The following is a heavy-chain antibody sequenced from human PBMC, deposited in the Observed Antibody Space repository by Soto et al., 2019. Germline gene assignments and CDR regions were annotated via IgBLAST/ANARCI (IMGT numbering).Heavy chain of an antibody. Sequence: VQLVESGGGLVQPGGSLRLSCAGSGFAFSTFDIHWVRQAPGKGLEWVSGIGTLSDTFYAASVQARFTISRQNATNSVYLQMNSLRAGDTPFSYCARGRSFSYDATPPPMFDPWGQGTLVTVSS. CDR2: IGTLSDT. D-gene: IGHD3-22*01. V-gene: IGHV3-13*01. CDR3: ARGRSFSYDATPPPMFDP. CDR1: GFAFSTFD. J-gene: IGHJ5*02.